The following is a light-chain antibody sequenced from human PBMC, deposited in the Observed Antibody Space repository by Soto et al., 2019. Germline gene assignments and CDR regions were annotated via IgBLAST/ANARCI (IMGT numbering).Light chain of an antibody. V-gene: IGKV2-29*02. CDR1: QSLVYSGVRTL. J-gene: IGKJ2*01. CDR3: MQSLQLPYT. CDR2: EVS. Sequence: DIVLTQSPLSLSVTPGQPASISCRSSQSLVYSGVRTLLYWYLKKPGQPPQLLIYEVSSRFSGVPESFSGSGSGKDFTLEISRVEAEDVGVYYCMQSLQLPYTFGQGTRLEIK.